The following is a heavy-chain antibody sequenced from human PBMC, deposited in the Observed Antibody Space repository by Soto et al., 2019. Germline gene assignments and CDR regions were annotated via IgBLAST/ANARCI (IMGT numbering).Heavy chain of an antibody. V-gene: IGHV4-31*03. CDR2: IFYSGST. CDR3: ARDQDGLGAFDN. CDR1: GGSISSGGYY. D-gene: IGHD4-17*01. Sequence: PSETLSLTCTVSGGSISSGGYYWSWIRQHPGKGLEWIGYIFYSGSTYYNPSLKSRVTISLDTSKNQFSLELSSVTAADTAVYYCARDQDGLGAFDNWGQGTMVTVSS. J-gene: IGHJ3*02.